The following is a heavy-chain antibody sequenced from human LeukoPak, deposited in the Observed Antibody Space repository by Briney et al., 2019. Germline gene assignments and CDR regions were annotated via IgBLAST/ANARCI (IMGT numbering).Heavy chain of an antibody. J-gene: IGHJ4*02. D-gene: IGHD3-3*01. CDR2: IYYSGST. V-gene: IGHV4-31*03. CDR1: GGSISSGGYY. CDR3: ARAYDFWSGYDTGFDY. Sequence: PSQTLSLTCTVSGGSISSGGYYWSWIRQHPGKGLEWIGYIYYSGSTYYNPSLKSRVTISVDTSKNQFSLKLSSVTAADTAVYYCARAYDFWSGYDTGFDYWGQGTLVTVSS.